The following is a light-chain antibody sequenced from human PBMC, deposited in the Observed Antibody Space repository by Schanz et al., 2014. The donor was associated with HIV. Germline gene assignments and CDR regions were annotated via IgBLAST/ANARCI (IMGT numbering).Light chain of an antibody. V-gene: IGLV2-8*01. CDR1: NSDVGGYNY. CDR3: SSYAGNNNLV. Sequence: QSALTQPPSASGSPGQSVTISCTGTNSDVGGYNYLSWYQQHPGKAPKLMIYEVNKRPSGVPDRFSGSKSGNTASLTVSGLQTDDEADYYCSSYAGNNNLVFGGGTKLTVL. J-gene: IGLJ2*01. CDR2: EVN.